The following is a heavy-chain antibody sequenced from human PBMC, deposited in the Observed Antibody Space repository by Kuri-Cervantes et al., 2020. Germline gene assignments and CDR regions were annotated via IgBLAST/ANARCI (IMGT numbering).Heavy chain of an antibody. Sequence: GGSLRLSCAASGFTFSSYSMNWVRQAPGKGLEWVSYISSSSSTIYYADSVKGRFTISRDNAKNSLSLQMNSLRAEDTAVYFCARGITIFGVGAFGLYYFDYWGQGTLVTVSS. D-gene: IGHD3-3*01. V-gene: IGHV3-48*04. CDR3: ARGITIFGVGAFGLYYFDY. J-gene: IGHJ4*02. CDR1: GFTFSSYS. CDR2: ISSSSSTI.